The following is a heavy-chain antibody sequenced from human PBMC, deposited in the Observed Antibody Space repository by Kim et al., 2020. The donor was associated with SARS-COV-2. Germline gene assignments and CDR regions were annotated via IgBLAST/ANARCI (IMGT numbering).Heavy chain of an antibody. V-gene: IGHV4-59*01. Sequence: SETLSLTCTVSGGSISSYYWSWIRQPPGKGLEWIGYIYYSGSTNYNPSLKSRVTISVDTSKNQFSLKLSSVTAADTAVYYCARGPANLGGPEHLPNDWYFDLWGRGTLVTVSS. CDR1: GGSISSYY. CDR3: ARGPANLGGPEHLPNDWYFDL. D-gene: IGHD3-16*01. CDR2: IYYSGST. J-gene: IGHJ2*01.